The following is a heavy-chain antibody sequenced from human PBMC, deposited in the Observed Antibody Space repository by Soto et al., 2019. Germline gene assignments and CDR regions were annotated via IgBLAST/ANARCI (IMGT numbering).Heavy chain of an antibody. CDR1: GFTYSSYS. CDR3: ARLVPAARHPNYYYYMDV. CDR2: ISSSSSTI. Sequence: HPGGSQRISGADAGFTYSSYSMNCVRQAPGQGLERVSYISSSSSTIYYEEFVKGRFTISRDNAKNSLYLQMNSLRAEDTAVYYCARLVPAARHPNYYYYMDVWGKGTTVTVFS. J-gene: IGHJ6*03. V-gene: IGHV3-48*01. D-gene: IGHD2-2*01.